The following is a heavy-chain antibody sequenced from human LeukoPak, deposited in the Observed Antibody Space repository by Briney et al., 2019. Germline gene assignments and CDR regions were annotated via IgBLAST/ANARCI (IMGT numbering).Heavy chain of an antibody. V-gene: IGHV4-61*02. D-gene: IGHD1-7*01. Sequence: SETLSLTCTVSGGSISSGSYYWSWIRQPAGKGLEWIGRIYTSGSTNYNPSLKSRVTISVDTSKNQFSLKLSSVTAADTAVYYCVRGVELLTFDYWGQGTLVTVSS. J-gene: IGHJ4*02. CDR3: VRGVELLTFDY. CDR2: IYTSGST. CDR1: GGSISSGSYY.